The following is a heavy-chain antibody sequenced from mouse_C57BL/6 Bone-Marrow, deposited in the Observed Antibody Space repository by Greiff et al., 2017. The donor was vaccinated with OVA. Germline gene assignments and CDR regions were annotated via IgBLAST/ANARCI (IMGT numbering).Heavy chain of an antibody. CDR3: ARYDGSTFAY. D-gene: IGHD2-3*01. V-gene: IGHV1-4*01. CDR2: INPSSGYT. J-gene: IGHJ3*01. Sequence: LVESGAELARPGASVKMSCKASGYTFTSYTMHWVKQRPGQGLAWIGYINPSSGYTKYNQKFKDKATLTADKSSSTAYMQLSSLTSEDSAVYYCARYDGSTFAYWGQGTLVTVSA. CDR1: GYTFTSYT.